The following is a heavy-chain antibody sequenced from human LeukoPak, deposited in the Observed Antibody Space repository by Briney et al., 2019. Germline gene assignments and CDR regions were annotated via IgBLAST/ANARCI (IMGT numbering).Heavy chain of an antibody. V-gene: IGHV1-18*01. CDR3: ARASYCSSTSCYFTKYNWFDP. CDR2: ISAYNGNT. D-gene: IGHD2-2*01. J-gene: IGHJ5*02. CDR1: GYTFTSYD. Sequence: ASVKVSCKASGYTFTSYDISWVRQAPGQGLEWMGWISAYNGNTNYAQKLQGRVTMTTDTSTSTAYMELRSLRSDDTAVYYCARASYCSSTSCYFTKYNWFDPWGQGTLVTVSS.